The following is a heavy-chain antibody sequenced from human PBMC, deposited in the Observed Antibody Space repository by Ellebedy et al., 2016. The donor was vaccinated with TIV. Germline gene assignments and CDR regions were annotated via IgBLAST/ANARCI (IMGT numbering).Heavy chain of an antibody. CDR1: GGSISSGGYS. Sequence: SETLSLXCAVSGGSISSGGYSWSWIRQPAGKGLEWIGRIYTSGSTNYNPSLKSRVTMSVDTSKNQFSLKLSSVTAADTAVYYCAREYDILTGYYIHYYMDVWGKGTTVTVSS. CDR3: AREYDILTGYYIHYYMDV. J-gene: IGHJ6*03. CDR2: IYTSGST. D-gene: IGHD3-9*01. V-gene: IGHV4-61*02.